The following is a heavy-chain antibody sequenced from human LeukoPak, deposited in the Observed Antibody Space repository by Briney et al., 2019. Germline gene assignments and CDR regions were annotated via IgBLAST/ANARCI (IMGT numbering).Heavy chain of an antibody. CDR3: ARVGGCSGSDCYAFDY. Sequence: GASVKVSCKASGYTFTGYYMHWVRQAPGQGLEWMGWINANSGDTKYAQKFQGRVTMTRDTSISTAYMELSRLRSDDTAMYYCARVGGCSGSDCYAFDYWGQGTLVTVPS. CDR2: INANSGDT. CDR1: GYTFTGYY. D-gene: IGHD2-21*02. V-gene: IGHV1-2*02. J-gene: IGHJ4*02.